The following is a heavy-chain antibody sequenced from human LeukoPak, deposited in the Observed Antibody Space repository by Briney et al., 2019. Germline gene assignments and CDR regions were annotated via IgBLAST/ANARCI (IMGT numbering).Heavy chain of an antibody. V-gene: IGHV4-34*01. Sequence: SETLSLTCAVYGGSFSGYYWSWIRQPPGKGLEWIGEINHSGSTNYNPSLKSRVTISVDTSKNQFSLKLTSVTAADTAVYSCARGSSSWYGGFDYWGQGTLVTVSS. J-gene: IGHJ4*02. CDR1: GGSFSGYY. CDR3: ARGSSSWYGGFDY. D-gene: IGHD6-13*01. CDR2: INHSGST.